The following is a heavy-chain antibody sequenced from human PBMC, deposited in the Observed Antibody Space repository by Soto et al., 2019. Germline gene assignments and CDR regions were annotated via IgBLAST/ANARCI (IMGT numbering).Heavy chain of an antibody. CDR1: GGSLSSRSYY. D-gene: IGHD4-17*01. V-gene: IGHV4-39*01. Sequence: QLQLQESGPGLVKPSETLSLTCTVSGGSLSSRSYYWDWIRQPPGKGLEWIGNISYSGSTYYNPSLKSRVTIFVGTSKNQFSLKLSSVTAADTAVYYCAGRTSVTAWRVSPGFDPWGQGALVTVSS. CDR2: ISYSGST. CDR3: AGRTSVTAWRVSPGFDP. J-gene: IGHJ5*02.